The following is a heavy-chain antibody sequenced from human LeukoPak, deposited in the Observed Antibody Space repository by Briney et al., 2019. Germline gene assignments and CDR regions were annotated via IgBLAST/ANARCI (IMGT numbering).Heavy chain of an antibody. Sequence: GASVKVSCKASGYTFTGYYMHWVRQAPGQGLEWMGWINPNSGGTNYAQKFQGRVTMTRDTSISTAYMELSRLRSDDTAVYYCARDTSNYDFWIEPDYWGQGTLVTVSS. J-gene: IGHJ4*02. V-gene: IGHV1-2*02. CDR1: GYTFTGYY. CDR3: ARDTSNYDFWIEPDY. D-gene: IGHD3-3*01. CDR2: INPNSGGT.